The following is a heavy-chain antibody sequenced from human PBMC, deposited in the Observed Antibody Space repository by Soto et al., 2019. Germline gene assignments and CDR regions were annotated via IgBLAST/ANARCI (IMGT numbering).Heavy chain of an antibody. CDR1: GGSFSGYY. J-gene: IGHJ4*02. D-gene: IGHD4-4*01. CDR2: INHSGST. Sequence: SETLSLTCAVYGGSFSGYYWSWIRQPPGKGLEWIGEINHSGSTNYNPSLKSRVTISVDTSKNQFSLKLSSVTAADTAVYYCARGTPVIAYYWGQGTLVTVSS. CDR3: ARGTPVIAYY. V-gene: IGHV4-34*01.